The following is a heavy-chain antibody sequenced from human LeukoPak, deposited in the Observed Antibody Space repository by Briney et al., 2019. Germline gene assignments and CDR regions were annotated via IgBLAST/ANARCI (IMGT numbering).Heavy chain of an antibody. CDR3: ARGTIFGVGQGYFDY. V-gene: IGHV1-69*01. CDR2: IIPIFGTA. J-gene: IGHJ4*02. CDR1: GGTFSSYA. Sequence: SVKVSCKASGGTFSSYAISWVRQAPGQGLEWMGGIIPIFGTANYAQKSQGRVTITADESTSTAYMELSSLRSEDTAVYYCARGTIFGVGQGYFDYWGQGNLVTVSS. D-gene: IGHD3-3*01.